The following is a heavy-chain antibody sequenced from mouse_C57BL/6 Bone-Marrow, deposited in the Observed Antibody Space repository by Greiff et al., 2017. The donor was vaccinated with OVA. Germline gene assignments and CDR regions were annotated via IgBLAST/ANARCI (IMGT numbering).Heavy chain of an antibody. D-gene: IGHD2-3*01. CDR3: ARFRWLLLTCGYFDV. J-gene: IGHJ1*03. CDR1: GYTFTSYG. Sequence: VQLQESGAELARPGASVKLSCKASGYTFTSYGISWVKQRTGQGLEWIGEIYPRSGNTYYNEKFKGKATLTADKSSSTAYMELRSLTSEDSAVYFCARFRWLLLTCGYFDVWGTGTTVTVSS. V-gene: IGHV1-81*01. CDR2: IYPRSGNT.